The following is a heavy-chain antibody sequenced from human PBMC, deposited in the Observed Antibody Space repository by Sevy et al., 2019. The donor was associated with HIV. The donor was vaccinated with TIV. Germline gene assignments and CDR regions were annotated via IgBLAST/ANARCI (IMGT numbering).Heavy chain of an antibody. CDR3: TTDSTIRGVSALLDS. D-gene: IGHD3-10*01. CDR1: GFTFNNAW. V-gene: IGHV3-15*01. Sequence: GGSLRLSCAASGFTFNNAWMSWVRQAPGKGLEWVGRIKSKTDGGTTDYAAPVKGRFSISRDESKNTLYLQMNSLKTADTAIYYCTTDSTIRGVSALLDSWGQGTLVTVSS. J-gene: IGHJ4*02. CDR2: IKSKTDGGTT.